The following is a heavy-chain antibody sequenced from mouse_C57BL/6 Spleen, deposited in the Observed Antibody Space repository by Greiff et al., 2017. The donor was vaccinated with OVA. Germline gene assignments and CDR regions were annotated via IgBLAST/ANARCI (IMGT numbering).Heavy chain of an antibody. CDR1: GYTFTSYW. Sequence: VKLQQPGAELVKPGASVKLSCKASGYTFTSYWMQWVKQRPGQGLEWIGEIDPSDSYTNYNQKFKGKATLTVDTSSSTAYMQLSSLTSEDSAVYYCARSGLTGKDFDYWGQGTTLTVSS. CDR3: ARSGLTGKDFDY. D-gene: IGHD4-1*01. J-gene: IGHJ2*01. V-gene: IGHV1-50*01. CDR2: IDPSDSYT.